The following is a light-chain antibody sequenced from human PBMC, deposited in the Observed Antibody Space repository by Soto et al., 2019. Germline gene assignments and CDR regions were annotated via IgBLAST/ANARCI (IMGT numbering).Light chain of an antibody. CDR1: HSVSDY. CDR3: QQRSNWPLT. J-gene: IGKJ4*01. CDR2: DAS. V-gene: IGKV3-11*01. Sequence: EIVLTQSPVTLSLSPGEGATLSCRASHSVSDYLAWFQQRPGQAPRLLIYDASYRAPGIPARFSGSGSGTDFTLTISTLEAEDFAVYYCQQRSNWPLTFGGGTKIEIK.